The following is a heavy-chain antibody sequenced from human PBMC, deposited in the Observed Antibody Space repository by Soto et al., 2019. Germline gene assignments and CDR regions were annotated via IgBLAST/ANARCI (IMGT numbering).Heavy chain of an antibody. V-gene: IGHV3-30-3*01. CDR1: GFIFSRYA. Sequence: QVELMESGGRVVQPGGSLRLSCAASGFIFSRYAIHWVRQAPGKGLEWVAVISKDGSVKYYTDSVRGRFTISRDKSKNTVSLEMNNMRDDDTGVFYCVRSRSGAVPDSFGYWGQGTLVTVSS. D-gene: IGHD3-3*01. CDR3: VRSRSGAVPDSFGY. J-gene: IGHJ4*02. CDR2: ISKDGSVK.